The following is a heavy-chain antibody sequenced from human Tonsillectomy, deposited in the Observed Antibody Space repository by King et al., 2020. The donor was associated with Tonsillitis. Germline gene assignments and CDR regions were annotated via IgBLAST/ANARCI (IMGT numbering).Heavy chain of an antibody. CDR2: ISASGGST. CDR3: AKQNYGANSADSFDY. CDR1: GFTFSSYA. D-gene: IGHD4-23*01. V-gene: IGHV3-23*04. J-gene: IGHJ4*02. Sequence: VQLVESGGGLVQPGGSLRLSCAASGFTFSSYAMSWVRQAPGKGLEWVSGISASGGSTYYGNSVEGRFTISRDNSKNTLYLRMTSLRVEDTAVYHCAKQNYGANSADSFDYWGQGTLVTVSS.